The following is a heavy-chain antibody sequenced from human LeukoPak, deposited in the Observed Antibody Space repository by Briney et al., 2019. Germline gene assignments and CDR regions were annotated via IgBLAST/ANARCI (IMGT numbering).Heavy chain of an antibody. CDR2: IYYSGGT. J-gene: IGHJ4*02. V-gene: IGHV4-39*01. Sequence: SETLSLTCTVSGSSISSSSYYWGWIRQPPGKGLEWIGSIYYSGGTYYNPSLKSRVTISVDTSKNQFSLKLSSVTAADTAVYYCARGAYCSSTSCYLGRLTWYWGQGTLVTVSS. D-gene: IGHD2-2*01. CDR1: GSSISSSSYY. CDR3: ARGAYCSSTSCYLGRLTWY.